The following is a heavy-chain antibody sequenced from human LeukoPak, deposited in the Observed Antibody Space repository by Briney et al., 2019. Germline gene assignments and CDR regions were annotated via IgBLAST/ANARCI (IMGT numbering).Heavy chain of an antibody. V-gene: IGHV1-2*02. CDR2: INPNSGGT. Sequence: GASVKVSCKASGYTFTGYYMHWVRQAPGQGLEWMGWINPNSGGTNYAQKFQGRVTMTRDTSISTAYMELSRLRSDDTAVYYCARLSHHSSGWYGGWFDPWGQGTQVTVSS. J-gene: IGHJ5*02. D-gene: IGHD6-19*01. CDR1: GYTFTGYY. CDR3: ARLSHHSSGWYGGWFDP.